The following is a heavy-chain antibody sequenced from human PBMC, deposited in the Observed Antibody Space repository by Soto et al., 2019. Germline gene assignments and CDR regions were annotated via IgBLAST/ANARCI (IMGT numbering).Heavy chain of an antibody. CDR3: AHRRRGSYLDY. CDR1: GFSLSTSGVG. Sequence: QITLKESGPTLVKPTQTLTLTCTFSGFSLSTSGVGVGWIRQPPGKALEWLALIYWDDDKRYSPSLKSRLTITKDTSQNQVVLTRTNMAPVDTATYYCAHRRRGSYLDYWGQGTLVTVSS. J-gene: IGHJ4*02. V-gene: IGHV2-5*02. D-gene: IGHD3-16*01. CDR2: IYWDDDK.